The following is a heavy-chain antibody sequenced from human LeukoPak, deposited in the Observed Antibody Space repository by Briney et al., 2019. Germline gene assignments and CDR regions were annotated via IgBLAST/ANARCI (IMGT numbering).Heavy chain of an antibody. CDR1: GFTFSSYG. Sequence: GGSLRLSCAASGFTFSSYGMHWVRQAPGKGLEWVAVISYDGSNKYYADSVKGRFTISRGNSKNTLYLQMNSLRAEGTAVYYCAKEGIDSGSNWFDPWGQGTLVTVSS. CDR3: AKEGIDSGSNWFDP. CDR2: ISYDGSNK. V-gene: IGHV3-30*18. D-gene: IGHD6-6*01. J-gene: IGHJ5*02.